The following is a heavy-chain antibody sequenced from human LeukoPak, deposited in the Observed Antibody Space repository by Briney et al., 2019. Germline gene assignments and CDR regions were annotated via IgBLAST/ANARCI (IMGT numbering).Heavy chain of an antibody. D-gene: IGHD3-10*01. Sequence: PGGSLRLSCASTSGFSFSVNSMNWVRQAPGKGLEWVSRVNTDGSSTNYADSVKGRITVSRDNAKNTLYLQMNSLRAEDTAVYYCARENGSGRPFDYWGQGTLVTVSS. CDR1: GFSFSVNS. CDR2: VNTDGSST. V-gene: IGHV3-74*01. J-gene: IGHJ4*02. CDR3: ARENGSGRPFDY.